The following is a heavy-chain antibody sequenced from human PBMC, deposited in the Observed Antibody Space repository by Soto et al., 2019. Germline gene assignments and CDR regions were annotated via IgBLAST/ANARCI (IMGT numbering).Heavy chain of an antibody. D-gene: IGHD2-15*01. CDR2: IIPIFGTA. J-gene: IGHJ6*02. CDR3: ARDQSGRSPYYYYGMDV. Sequence: SVKVSCKASGVTFSSYAISWVRQAPGQGLEWMGGIIPIFGTANYAQKFQGRVTITADESTSTAYMELSSLRSEDTAVYYCARDQSGRSPYYYYGMDVWGQGTTVTVSS. V-gene: IGHV1-69*13. CDR1: GVTFSSYA.